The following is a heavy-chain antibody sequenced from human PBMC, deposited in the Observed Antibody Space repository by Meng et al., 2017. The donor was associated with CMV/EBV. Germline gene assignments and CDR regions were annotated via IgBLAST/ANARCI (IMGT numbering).Heavy chain of an antibody. CDR1: GCSISSYD. D-gene: IGHD3-3*01. CDR3: ARAYYDFWSGYFRNPNGMDV. V-gene: IGHV4-59*01. Sequence: SETLSLTCTVSGCSISSYDWSWIRQPPGKGLEWIGYIYSSGSTNYNPSLKSRVTISVDTAKNQFSLKLSSVTAADTAVYYCARAYYDFWSGYFRNPNGMDVWGQGTTVTVSS. CDR2: IYSSGST. J-gene: IGHJ6*02.